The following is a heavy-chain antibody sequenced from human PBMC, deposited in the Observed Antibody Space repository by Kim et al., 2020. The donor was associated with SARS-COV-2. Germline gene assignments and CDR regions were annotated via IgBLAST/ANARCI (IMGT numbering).Heavy chain of an antibody. CDR3: AKEEGEVGFWSDYFINYYHGMDV. V-gene: IGHV3-23*01. J-gene: IGHJ6*02. Sequence: GGSLRLSCAASGFTFNSYAMSWVRQAPGKGLQWVSAVSGNGAGTYYADSVKGRFTVSRDNSKNTLYLQMKSLRVEDTAVYFCAKEEGEVGFWSDYFINYYHGMDVWGQGTTVTVSS. CDR2: VSGNGAGT. CDR1: GFTFNSYA. D-gene: IGHD3-3*01.